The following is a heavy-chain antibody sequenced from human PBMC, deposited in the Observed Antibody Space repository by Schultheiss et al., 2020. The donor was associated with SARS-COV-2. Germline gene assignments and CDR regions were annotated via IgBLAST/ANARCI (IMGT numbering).Heavy chain of an antibody. D-gene: IGHD6-6*01. J-gene: IGHJ4*02. Sequence: GGSLRLSCTASGFTFGDYAMSWVRQAPGKGLEWVSSISSSSSYIYYADSVKGRFTISRDNAKNSLYLQMNSLRAEDTAVYYCAREPAYSSSPFDYWGQGTLVTVSS. CDR3: AREPAYSSSPFDY. CDR2: ISSSSSYI. CDR1: GFTFGDYA. V-gene: IGHV3-21*01.